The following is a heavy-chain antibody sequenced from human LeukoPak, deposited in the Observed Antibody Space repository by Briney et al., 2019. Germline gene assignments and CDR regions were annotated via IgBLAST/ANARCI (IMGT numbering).Heavy chain of an antibody. CDR1: GFIFSSYW. D-gene: IGHD5-18*01. CDR2: IKEDGSDK. CDR3: ARDAGYGYDRFDH. Sequence: GGSLRLSCAASGFIFSSYWMAWVRQAPGKGLEWVANIKEDGSDKNYVDSVKGRFTISRDNAKSSLYLQMNSLRAEDTAVYYCARDAGYGYDRFDHWGQGTQVTVSS. V-gene: IGHV3-7*01. J-gene: IGHJ4*02.